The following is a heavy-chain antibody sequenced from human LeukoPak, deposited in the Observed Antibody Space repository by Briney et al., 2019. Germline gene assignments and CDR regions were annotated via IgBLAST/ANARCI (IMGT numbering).Heavy chain of an antibody. V-gene: IGHV4-39*01. CDR3: ARLIIAAAGPGRWFDS. CDR2: IYYSGST. Sequence: SETLSLTCSVSVGSISSINYYWGWIRQPPGKGLEWIGSIYYSGSTFYNPSLKSRVTMSVDTSKNQFSLNLSSVTAADTAVYYCARLIIAAAGPGRWFDSWGQGTLVTVSS. J-gene: IGHJ5*01. CDR1: VGSISSINYY. D-gene: IGHD6-13*01.